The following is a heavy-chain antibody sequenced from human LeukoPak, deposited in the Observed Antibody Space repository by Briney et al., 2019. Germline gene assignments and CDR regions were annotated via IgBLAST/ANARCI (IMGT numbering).Heavy chain of an antibody. Sequence: VQPGGSLRLSCAASGFTFSRFWMGWVRQAQGKGLEWVANIKPDGSEKNYGDSVRGRFTISRDNARNSLYLQMNSLRAEDTAVYYCARENYFDYWGQGTLVTVSS. CDR1: GFTFSRFW. J-gene: IGHJ4*02. V-gene: IGHV3-7*04. CDR3: ARENYFDY. CDR2: IKPDGSEK.